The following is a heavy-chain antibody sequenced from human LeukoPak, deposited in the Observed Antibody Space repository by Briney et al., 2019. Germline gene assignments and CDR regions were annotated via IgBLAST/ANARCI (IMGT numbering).Heavy chain of an antibody. CDR3: ARNSRYSSSYHAFDI. CDR2: IYHGGST. Sequence: PSQTLSLTCTVSGGSISSGDYYWSWIRQPPGQGLEWIGYIYHGGSTNYNPSLRSRVTISVDRSKNQFSLKLSSVTAADTAVYYCARNSRYSSSYHAFDIWGQGTMVTVSS. J-gene: IGHJ3*02. V-gene: IGHV4-30-2*01. D-gene: IGHD6-13*01. CDR1: GGSISSGDYY.